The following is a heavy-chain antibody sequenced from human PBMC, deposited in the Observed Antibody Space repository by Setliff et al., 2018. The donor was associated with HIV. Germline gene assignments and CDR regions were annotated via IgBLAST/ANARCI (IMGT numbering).Heavy chain of an antibody. CDR3: AGVREGYESSGFYVYYYYYMDL. J-gene: IGHJ6*03. V-gene: IGHV3-7*01. Sequence: LRLSCAASGFTFSGTWMAWVRQAPGKGPEWVANIKQDGTEKHYMDSVKGRFTISRDNADRSIYLQMNRLRLEDTAVYYCAGVREGYESSGFYVYYYYYMDLWGKGTTVTAP. CDR2: IKQDGTEK. CDR1: GFTFSGTW. D-gene: IGHD6-19*01.